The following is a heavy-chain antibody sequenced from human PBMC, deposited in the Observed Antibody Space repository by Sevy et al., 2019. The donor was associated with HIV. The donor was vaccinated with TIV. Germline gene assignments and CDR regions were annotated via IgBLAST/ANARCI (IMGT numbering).Heavy chain of an antibody. CDR3: ARGIFGSGSRLGLGY. D-gene: IGHD3-10*01. CDR2: IKQDGSEK. V-gene: IGHV3-7*01. Sequence: GGSLRLSCVASGFTFSNNWMTWVRQAPGKGLQWVANIKQDGSEKYFLDSVKGRFTIPRDNAKNSLYLQMSSLRVEDTAVYYCARGIFGSGSRLGLGYWGQGTLVTVSS. J-gene: IGHJ4*02. CDR1: GFTFSNNW.